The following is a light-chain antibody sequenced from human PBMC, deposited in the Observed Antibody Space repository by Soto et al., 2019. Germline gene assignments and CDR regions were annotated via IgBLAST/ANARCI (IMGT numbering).Light chain of an antibody. Sequence: DIQLTQSPSFLSASVGDRVTISCRASQGISSYLAWYQQTPGKAPKLLIYASSTLQSGVPSRFSGSGSGTEFTLTIGRLQPEDFATYYCQQLNTFPVTFGQGTRLDI. CDR2: ASS. CDR3: QQLNTFPVT. V-gene: IGKV1-9*01. J-gene: IGKJ5*01. CDR1: QGISSY.